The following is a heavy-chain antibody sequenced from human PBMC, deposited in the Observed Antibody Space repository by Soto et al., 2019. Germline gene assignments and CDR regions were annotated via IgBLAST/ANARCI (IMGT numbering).Heavy chain of an antibody. J-gene: IGHJ5*02. D-gene: IGHD2-2*01. V-gene: IGHV4-39*01. CDR3: TRQYLGCFDP. CDR2: IYFNGNT. Sequence: QVQLQESGPGLVKPSETLSLTCNISGGSVSDTSYYWGWIRQSPVKGLEWIANIYFNGNTYYNPSLKGRVTTYMDTSKNQFSLKLTYVTAADTAVYYCTRQYLGCFDPWGQGTLVTVSS. CDR1: GGSVSDTSYY.